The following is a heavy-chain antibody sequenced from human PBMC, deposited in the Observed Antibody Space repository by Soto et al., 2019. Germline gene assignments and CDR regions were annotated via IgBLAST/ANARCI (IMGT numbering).Heavy chain of an antibody. CDR2: IYYSGST. Sequence: SESLSLTSLVYGDSLSSNSYYWSWIRQPPGKGLEYIGYIYYSGSTNYNPSLKSRVTISLDTSKNQFSLRLSSVTAADTAVYFCATQSYSNSGAYYYDAMDVWGQGTTVPVSS. J-gene: IGHJ6*02. V-gene: IGHV4-61*01. D-gene: IGHD4-4*01. CDR1: GDSLSSNSYY. CDR3: ATQSYSNSGAYYYDAMDV.